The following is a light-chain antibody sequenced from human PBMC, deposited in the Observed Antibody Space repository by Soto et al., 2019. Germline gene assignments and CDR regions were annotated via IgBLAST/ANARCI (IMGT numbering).Light chain of an antibody. CDR1: QTISTF. J-gene: IGKJ4*01. V-gene: IGKV1-39*01. Sequence: DIQMTQSPSSLSASVGDRVTITCRSSQTISTFLHWFQQKPGKAPNLLIYDASSLQSGVPSRFSGSGSGTDFTLTISSLQPGDFGTYYCQQTYSTFVSFGGGTKVDIK. CDR3: QQTYSTFVS. CDR2: DAS.